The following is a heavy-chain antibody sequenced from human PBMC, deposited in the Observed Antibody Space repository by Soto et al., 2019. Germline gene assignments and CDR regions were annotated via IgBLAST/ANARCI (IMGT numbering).Heavy chain of an antibody. CDR3: VRNWRYYGGDYYYGMDA. J-gene: IGHJ6*02. CDR2: IYWDDDE. V-gene: IGHV2-5*02. CDR1: GFSLNTGGVG. D-gene: IGHD3-10*01. Sequence: ITLKESGPPLVKPTQTLTLTCTFSGFSLNTGGVGVGWVRHPRGKALEWLALIYWDDDERYRPSLRSRLNITKDTLNNQVVLTMTNMDPEDTATYYCVRNWRYYGGDYYYGMDAWGQGTTVTVSS.